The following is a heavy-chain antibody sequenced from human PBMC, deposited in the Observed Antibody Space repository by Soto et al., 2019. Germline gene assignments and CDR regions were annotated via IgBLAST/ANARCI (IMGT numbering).Heavy chain of an antibody. Sequence: QVQLVESGGGVVQPGRSLRLSCAASGFTFSSYAMHWVRQAPGKGLEWVAVISYDGSNKYYADSVKGRFTISRDNSKNTLYLQMNNLRAEDTAVYYCARDDPPEIVVVPAPLGYWGQGTLVTVSS. CDR3: ARDDPPEIVVVPAPLGY. CDR2: ISYDGSNK. D-gene: IGHD2-2*01. CDR1: GFTFSSYA. V-gene: IGHV3-30-3*01. J-gene: IGHJ4*02.